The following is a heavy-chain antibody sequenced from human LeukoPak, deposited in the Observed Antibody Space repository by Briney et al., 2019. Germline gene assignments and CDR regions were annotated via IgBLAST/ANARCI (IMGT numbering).Heavy chain of an antibody. J-gene: IGHJ4*02. Sequence: ASVKVSCKASVYTFTGYYMHWGRQAPGQGLEWIGRIDPNSGDTNFAQKFQSGVTMTRETSITTAYMELRRLRSDNTPVYYGARVIAAVTSKGVLHYWGQGTLVTVSS. V-gene: IGHV1-2*06. D-gene: IGHD6-19*01. CDR2: IDPNSGDT. CDR3: ARVIAAVTSKGVLHY. CDR1: VYTFTGYY.